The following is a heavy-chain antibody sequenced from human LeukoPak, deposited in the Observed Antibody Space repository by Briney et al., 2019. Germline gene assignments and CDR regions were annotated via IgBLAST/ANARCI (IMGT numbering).Heavy chain of an antibody. CDR2: IYYSGST. D-gene: IGHD2-2*02. J-gene: IGHJ6*03. V-gene: IGHV4-59*08. CDR1: GGSISSYY. CDR3: ARVGVVPAAITSKESYYYYMDV. Sequence: PSETLSLTCTVSGGSISSYYWSWIRQPPGKGLEWIGYIYYSGSTNYNPSLKSRVTMSVDTSKNQFSLKLSSVTAADTAVYYCARVGVVPAAITSKESYYYYMDVWGKGTTVTVSS.